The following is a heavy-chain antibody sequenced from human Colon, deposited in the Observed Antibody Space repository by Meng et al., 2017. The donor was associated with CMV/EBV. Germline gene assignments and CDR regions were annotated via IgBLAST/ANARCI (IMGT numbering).Heavy chain of an antibody. CDR2: INHSGST. V-gene: IGHV4-34*01. D-gene: IGHD3-10*01. CDR3: ARRSPGVRWFDP. J-gene: IGHJ5*02. CDR1: GGSFSGYY. Sequence: SETLSLTCAVYGGSFSGYYWSWIRQPPGKGLEWIGEINHSGSTNYNPSLKSRVTISVDTSKNQFSLKLSSVTAADTAVYYCARRSPGVRWFDPWGQGTLVTVSS.